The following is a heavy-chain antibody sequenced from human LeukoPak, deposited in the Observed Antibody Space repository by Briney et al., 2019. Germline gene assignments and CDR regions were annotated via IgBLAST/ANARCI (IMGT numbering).Heavy chain of an antibody. V-gene: IGHV4-34*01. CDR3: ARHWGIAARRRSRYYFDY. CDR2: INHSGST. J-gene: IGHJ4*02. CDR1: GGSFSGYY. Sequence: SETLSLTCAVYGGSFSGYYWSWIRQPPGKGLEWIGEINHSGSTNYNPSLKSRVTISVDTSKNQFSLKLSSVTAADTAVYYCARHWGIAARRRSRYYFDYWGQGTLVTVSS. D-gene: IGHD6-6*01.